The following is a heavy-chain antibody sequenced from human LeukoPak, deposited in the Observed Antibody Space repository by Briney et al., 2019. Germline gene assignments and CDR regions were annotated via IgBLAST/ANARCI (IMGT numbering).Heavy chain of an antibody. CDR1: AFIFSGHW. CDR3: AKAELLYYDLSKFDY. J-gene: IGHJ4*02. V-gene: IGHV3-7*03. D-gene: IGHD3-22*01. Sequence: GGSLRLSCEGSAFIFSGHWMNWVRQTPGKGLEWVASIKEGGSERQYVDSVKGRFSISRDNTKGSLFLQLNSLRAEDTAVYYCAKAELLYYDLSKFDYWGQGTLVTVSS. CDR2: IKEGGSER.